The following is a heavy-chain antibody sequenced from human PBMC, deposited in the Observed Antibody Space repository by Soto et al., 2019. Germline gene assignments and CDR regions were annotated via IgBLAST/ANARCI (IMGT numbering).Heavy chain of an antibody. V-gene: IGHV1-69*13. CDR2: IIPIFGTA. CDR1: GGTFSSYA. J-gene: IGHJ6*02. Sequence: SVKVSCKASGGTFSSYAISWVRQAPGQGLEWMGGIIPIFGTANYAQKFQGRVTITADESTSTAYMELSSLRSEDTAVYYCGSSSSWYYYYYYGMDVWGQGTTVTVSS. CDR3: GSSSSWYYYYYYGMDV. D-gene: IGHD6-13*01.